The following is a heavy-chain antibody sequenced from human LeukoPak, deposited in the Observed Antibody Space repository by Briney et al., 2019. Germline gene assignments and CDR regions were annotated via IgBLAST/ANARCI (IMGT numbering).Heavy chain of an antibody. Sequence: GGSLRLSCAASGFTFSSYAMSWVRQAPGKGLEWVSGINWNGGSTGYADSVKGRFTISRDNAKNSLYLQMNSLRAEDTALYYCASSGYTNYYDNRYYFDYWGQGTLVTVSS. D-gene: IGHD3-22*01. CDR1: GFTFSSYA. CDR2: INWNGGST. V-gene: IGHV3-20*04. J-gene: IGHJ4*02. CDR3: ASSGYTNYYDNRYYFDY.